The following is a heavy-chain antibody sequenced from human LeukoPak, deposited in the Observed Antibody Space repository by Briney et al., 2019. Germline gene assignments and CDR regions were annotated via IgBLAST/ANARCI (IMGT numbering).Heavy chain of an antibody. CDR2: IYYSGST. CDR3: ARHRLNTAMINWFDP. CDR1: GGSISSSSYY. Sequence: SETPSLTCTVSGGSISSSSYYWGWIRQPPGKGLEWIGSIYYSGSTYYNPSLKSRATISVDTSKNQFSLKLSSVTAADTAVYYCARHRLNTAMINWFDPWGQGTLVTVSS. D-gene: IGHD5-18*01. J-gene: IGHJ5*02. V-gene: IGHV4-39*01.